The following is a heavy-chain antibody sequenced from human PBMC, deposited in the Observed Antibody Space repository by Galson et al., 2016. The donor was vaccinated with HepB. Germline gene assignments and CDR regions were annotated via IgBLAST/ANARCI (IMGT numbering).Heavy chain of an antibody. V-gene: IGHV3-33*08. CDR1: GGSITADN. Sequence: LSLTCAVSGGSITADNWWTWVRRPPGKGLEWVAVIYYDGNKKYYADSVKGRFTISRDNSRNTLFLQMNSLRAEDTAVYFCARDLWVGEFPYAIDVWGQGTTVTVSS. CDR3: ARDLWVGEFPYAIDV. CDR2: IYYDGNKK. D-gene: IGHD3-10*01. J-gene: IGHJ6*02.